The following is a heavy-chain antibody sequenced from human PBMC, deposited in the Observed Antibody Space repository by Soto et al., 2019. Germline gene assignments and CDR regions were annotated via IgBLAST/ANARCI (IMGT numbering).Heavy chain of an antibody. D-gene: IGHD3-10*01. V-gene: IGHV3-30*03. CDR1: GFTFSSYG. Sequence: GGSLRLSCAASGFTFSSYGMHWVRQAPGKGLEWVAVISYDGSNKYYADSVKGRFTISRDNSKNTLYLQMNSLRAEDTALYYCARHGASGSYYNWFDSWGQGTLVTVSS. CDR3: ARHGASGSYYNWFDS. CDR2: ISYDGSNK. J-gene: IGHJ5*01.